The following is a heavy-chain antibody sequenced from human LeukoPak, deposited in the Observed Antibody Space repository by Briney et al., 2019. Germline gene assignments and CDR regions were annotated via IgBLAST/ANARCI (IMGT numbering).Heavy chain of an antibody. Sequence: PSQTLSLTCTVSGGSISSGGYYWSWIRQHPGKGLEWIGYIYYSGSTYYNPSLKSRVTISVDTSKNQFSLKLSSVTAADTAVYYCARLQKFETYYYDSSLDYWGQGALVTVSS. V-gene: IGHV4-30-4*08. CDR2: IYYSGST. J-gene: IGHJ4*02. CDR3: ARLQKFETYYYDSSLDY. D-gene: IGHD3-22*01. CDR1: GGSISSGGYY.